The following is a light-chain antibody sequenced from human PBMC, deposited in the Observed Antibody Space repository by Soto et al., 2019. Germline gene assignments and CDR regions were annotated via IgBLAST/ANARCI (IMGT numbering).Light chain of an antibody. J-gene: IGKJ3*01. CDR3: LQHNIYPFT. Sequence: DIQMTQSPSSLSASVGDRVTITCRASQGIGNDLGWYQQRPGKAPKRLIYAASSLASGVPSRFSGSGSGTEFTLTISSLQPEDFATYYCLQHNIYPFTFGPGTKVDFK. V-gene: IGKV1-17*01. CDR2: AAS. CDR1: QGIGND.